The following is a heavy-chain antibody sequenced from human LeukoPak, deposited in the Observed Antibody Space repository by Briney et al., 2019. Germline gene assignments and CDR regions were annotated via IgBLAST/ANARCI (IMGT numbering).Heavy chain of an antibody. J-gene: IGHJ4*02. Sequence: GGSLRLSCAASGFTFSSYSMNWVRQAPGKGLEWVSYISSSSSTIYYADSVKGRFTISRDNAKNSLYLQMNSLRAEDSAVYYCAREGLHIVIVPAAKGYFDYWGQGTLVTVSS. CDR1: GFTFSSYS. D-gene: IGHD2-2*01. V-gene: IGHV3-48*04. CDR2: ISSSSSTI. CDR3: AREGLHIVIVPAAKGYFDY.